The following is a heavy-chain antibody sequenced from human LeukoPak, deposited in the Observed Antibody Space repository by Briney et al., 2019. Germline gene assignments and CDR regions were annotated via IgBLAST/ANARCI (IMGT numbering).Heavy chain of an antibody. J-gene: IGHJ4*02. V-gene: IGHV4-59*01. CDR3: ARGSTVGATTLDY. Sequence: SETLSLTCTVSGGSISSYYWSWIRQPPGKGLEWIGYIYYSGSTNYNPSLKSRVTISVDTSKNQFSLKLSSVTAADTAVYYCARGSTVGATTLDYWGQGTLVTVSS. CDR1: GGSISSYY. CDR2: IYYSGST. D-gene: IGHD1-26*01.